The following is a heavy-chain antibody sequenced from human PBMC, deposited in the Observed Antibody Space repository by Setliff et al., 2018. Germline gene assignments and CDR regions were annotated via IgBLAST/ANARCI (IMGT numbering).Heavy chain of an antibody. CDR1: GFTLSDNY. CDR2: INHSGSER. J-gene: IGHJ4*02. V-gene: IGHV3-11*06. Sequence: GGSLRLSCAASGFTLSDNYMTWIRQPPGKGLEWIGEINHSGSERHYVDSVKGRFTISRDNAKNSLFLQMNILEVEDTAVYYCVRDWASGDDHWGRGTLVTVSS. CDR3: VRDWASGDDH. D-gene: IGHD3-10*01.